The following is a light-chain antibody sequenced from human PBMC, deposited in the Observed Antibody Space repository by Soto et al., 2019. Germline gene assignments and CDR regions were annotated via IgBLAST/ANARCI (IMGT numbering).Light chain of an antibody. Sequence: DIQLTPSPSFLSASVGDRVTITCRASQGINIFLAWFQQKPGKAPNLLISAASTLQSGVPSRFSGSGSETEFTLTITSLQPEDSATYYCQQRNSYPRTFGQGTKVDI. CDR3: QQRNSYPRT. CDR1: QGINIF. J-gene: IGKJ2*01. V-gene: IGKV1-9*01. CDR2: AAS.